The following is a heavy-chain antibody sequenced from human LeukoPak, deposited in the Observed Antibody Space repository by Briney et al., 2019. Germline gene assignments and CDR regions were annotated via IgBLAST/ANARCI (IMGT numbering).Heavy chain of an antibody. CDR3: ARGEGSGYFFVAFDI. CDR2: IYTSGST. V-gene: IGHV4-4*07. D-gene: IGHD3-22*01. Sequence: SETLSLTCTVSGGSISSYYWSWIRQPAGKGLEWIGRIYTSGSTNYNPSLKSRVTISVDTSKNQFSLKLSSVTAADTAVYYCARGEGSGYFFVAFDIWGQGTMVTVSS. J-gene: IGHJ3*02. CDR1: GGSISSYY.